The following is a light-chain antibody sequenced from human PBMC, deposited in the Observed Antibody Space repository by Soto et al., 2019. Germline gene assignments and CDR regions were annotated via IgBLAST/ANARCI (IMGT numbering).Light chain of an antibody. V-gene: IGKV3-11*01. J-gene: IGKJ1*01. CDR3: QQRSNWPPWT. CDR2: DAS. Sequence: EIVLTQSPATLSLSPGERATLSCRASQIISRYLAWLQQNPGQAPRLLIYDASNRATGIPARFSGSGSGTAFTLTISSLEPEDFAVYYCQQRSNWPPWTFGQGTKVEIK. CDR1: QIISRY.